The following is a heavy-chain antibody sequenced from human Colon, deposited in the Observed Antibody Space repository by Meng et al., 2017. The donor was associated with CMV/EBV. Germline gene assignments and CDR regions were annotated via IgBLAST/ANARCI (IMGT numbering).Heavy chain of an antibody. D-gene: IGHD3-9*01. Sequence: ASVKVSCKPSGSTLTAYYLHWVRQAPGQVLEWMGWIHPSSGGTNYAQKFQGRVTMTTDTSITTVYMELSSLRSDDTAVYYCARDIEEVSHYDFLTGFPPFDPWGQGTLVTVSS. CDR1: GSTLTAYY. J-gene: IGHJ5*02. V-gene: IGHV1-2*02. CDR2: IHPSSGGT. CDR3: ARDIEEVSHYDFLTGFPPFDP.